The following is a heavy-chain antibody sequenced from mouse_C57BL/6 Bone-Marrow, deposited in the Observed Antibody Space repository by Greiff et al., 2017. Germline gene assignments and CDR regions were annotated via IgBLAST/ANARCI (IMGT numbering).Heavy chain of an antibody. CDR3: ARGKAMDY. J-gene: IGHJ4*01. Sequence: EVQLQESGPELVKPGASVKISCKASGYSFTDYNMNWVKQSTGKGLEWIGVINPNNGATSYNQKFKGKATLTVDQSSSTAYMQLNSLTSEDSAVYYCARGKAMDYWGQGTSVTVSS. CDR1: GYSFTDYN. CDR2: INPNNGAT. V-gene: IGHV1-39*01.